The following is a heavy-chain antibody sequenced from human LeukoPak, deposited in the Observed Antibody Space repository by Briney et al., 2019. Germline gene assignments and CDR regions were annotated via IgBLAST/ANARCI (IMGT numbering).Heavy chain of an antibody. J-gene: IGHJ4*02. CDR3: ARDLGGVDY. CDR2: IYTSGRT. Sequence: SETLSLTCTVSGGSISSYYWGWIRQPAGKGLEWIRRIYTSGRTNYSPSLTSRVTISVDTSKNQFSLKLSSVTAADTAVYYCARDLGGVDYWGQGTLVTVSS. CDR1: GGSISSYY. V-gene: IGHV4-4*07. D-gene: IGHD3-16*01.